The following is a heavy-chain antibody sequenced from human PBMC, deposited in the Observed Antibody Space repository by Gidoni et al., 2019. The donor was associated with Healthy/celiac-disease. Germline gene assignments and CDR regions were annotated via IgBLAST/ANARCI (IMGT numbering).Heavy chain of an antibody. CDR3: AREGGGSYDY. CDR1: GFTFSSYD. D-gene: IGHD1-26*01. V-gene: IGHV3-13*01. J-gene: IGHJ4*02. Sequence: EVQLVESGGGLVQPGGCLRLSCAASGFTFSSYDLHWVRQATGKGREWVSSIGPAGDTYYPGSVKGLFTISRENAKNSLYLQMHSLSAGDTAVYYCAREGGGSYDYWGQGTLVTVSS. CDR2: IGPAGDT.